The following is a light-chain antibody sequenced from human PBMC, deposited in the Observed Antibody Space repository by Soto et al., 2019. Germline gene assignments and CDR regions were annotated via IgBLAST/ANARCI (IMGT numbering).Light chain of an antibody. CDR3: SSFTSSSTPYV. CDR2: DVS. V-gene: IGLV2-14*01. J-gene: IGLJ1*01. Sequence: QSALTQPASVSGSPGQSINISCTGTSSDDGGYNYVSWYQQHPGKAPKLMIYDVSNRPSGVSNRFSGSKSGNTASLTISGLHAEDEADYYCSSFTSSSTPYVFGTGTKVTVL. CDR1: SSDDGGYNY.